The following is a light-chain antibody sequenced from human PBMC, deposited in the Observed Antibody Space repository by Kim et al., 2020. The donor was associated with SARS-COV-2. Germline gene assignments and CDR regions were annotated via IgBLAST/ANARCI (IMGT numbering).Light chain of an antibody. Sequence: DIVMTQSPDSLAVSLGERATINCKSSQSVLYSSNNKNYLAWYQQKPGQPPKLLIYWASTRESGVPDRFSGSGSGTDFTLTISSLQAEDVAVYYCQQYLSISWTVGQGTKVDIK. CDR1: QSVLYSSNNKNY. V-gene: IGKV4-1*01. J-gene: IGKJ1*01. CDR3: QQYLSISWT. CDR2: WAS.